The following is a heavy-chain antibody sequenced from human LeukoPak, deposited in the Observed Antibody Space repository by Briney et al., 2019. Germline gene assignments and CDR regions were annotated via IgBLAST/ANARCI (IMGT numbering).Heavy chain of an antibody. CDR3: ARYRPPTDY. CDR1: GFTFSSYA. V-gene: IGHV3-23*01. Sequence: GGSLRLSCAASGFTFSSYAMSWVRQAPGKGLEWVSAISGSGGSTYYADSVKGRFTISRDNAKNSLYLQMNSLRDEDTAVYYCARYRPPTDYWGQGTLVTVSS. D-gene: IGHD1-26*01. CDR2: ISGSGGST. J-gene: IGHJ4*02.